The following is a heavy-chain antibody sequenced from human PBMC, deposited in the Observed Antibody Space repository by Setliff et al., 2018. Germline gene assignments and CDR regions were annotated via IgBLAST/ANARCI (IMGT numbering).Heavy chain of an antibody. CDR2: ISYGGNT. D-gene: IGHD3-10*01. Sequence: KSSETLSLTCTVSGVSISANHYWGWIRQPPGKGLEWIGSISYGGNTYYNPSLNSRVTISADTSNNQFSLNLISVTAADTAVYYCARERGFAGYYGSWTHQSFDLWGQGSLVTSPQ. V-gene: IGHV4-39*07. CDR1: GVSISANHY. CDR3: ARERGFAGYYGSWTHQSFDL. J-gene: IGHJ5*02.